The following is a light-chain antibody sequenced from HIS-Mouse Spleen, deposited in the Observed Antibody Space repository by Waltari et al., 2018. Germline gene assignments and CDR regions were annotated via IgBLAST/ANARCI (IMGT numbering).Light chain of an antibody. Sequence: SYELTQPPSVSVSPGQTASITYSGDTLGEKYACWYQQKPGQSPVLVIYQDSKRPSGIPERFSGSNSGNTATLTISGTQAMDEADYYCQAWDSSYSVFGGGTKLTVL. CDR1: TLGEKY. V-gene: IGLV3-1*01. J-gene: IGLJ2*01. CDR3: QAWDSSYSV. CDR2: QDS.